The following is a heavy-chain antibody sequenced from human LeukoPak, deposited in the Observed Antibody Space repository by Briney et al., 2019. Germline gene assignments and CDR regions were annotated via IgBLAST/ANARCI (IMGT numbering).Heavy chain of an antibody. Sequence: GGSLRLSCAASGFTFNTYWMHWVRQAPGKGPEWVANIKPDGSEKFYVDSVKGRFTVSRDNAKNLLYLQMNSLRAEDTALYYCARGASYWGQGTLVTVSS. J-gene: IGHJ4*02. V-gene: IGHV3-7*04. CDR3: ARGASY. CDR2: IKPDGSEK. CDR1: GFTFNTYW.